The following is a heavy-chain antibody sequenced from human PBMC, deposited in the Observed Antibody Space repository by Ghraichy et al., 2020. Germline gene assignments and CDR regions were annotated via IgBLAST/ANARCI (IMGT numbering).Heavy chain of an antibody. CDR3: ARQSYYDYVWGSYRYTPRSFLDY. Sequence: SETLSLTCAVYGGSFSGYYWSWIRQPPGKGLEWIGEINHSGSTNYNPSLKSRVTISVDTSKNQFSLKLSSVTAADTAVYYCARQSYYDYVWGSYRYTPRSFLDYWGQGTLVTVSS. CDR1: GGSFSGYY. V-gene: IGHV4-34*01. CDR2: INHSGST. J-gene: IGHJ4*02. D-gene: IGHD3-16*02.